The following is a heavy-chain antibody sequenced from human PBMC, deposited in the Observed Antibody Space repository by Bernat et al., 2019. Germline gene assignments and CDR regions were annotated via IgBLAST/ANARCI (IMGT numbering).Heavy chain of an antibody. V-gene: IGHV3-23*01. J-gene: IGHJ4*02. CDR3: AKDRRVVTGVGRQNFDH. CDR1: GFTFSNYA. Sequence: EVQLLESGGGLVQPGGSLRLSCAASGFTFSNYAMSWVRQAPGKGLEWVSTISGSGDSTYYADSVKGRFTISRDNSKNTLFLQMNSLRAEDTALYYCAKDRRVVTGVGRQNFDHWGQGSLVTVSS. D-gene: IGHD2-21*02. CDR2: ISGSGDST.